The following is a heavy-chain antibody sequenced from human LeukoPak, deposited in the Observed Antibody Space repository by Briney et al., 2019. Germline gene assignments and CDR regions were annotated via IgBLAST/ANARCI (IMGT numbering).Heavy chain of an antibody. CDR3: ARDGGTDTHDWYFDL. CDR2: MNPNSGNT. J-gene: IGHJ2*01. Sequence: ASVKVSCKASGYTFASYDINWVRQATGQGLEWMGWMNPNSGNTGYAQKFQGRVTITMNTSISTAYMELSSLTSEDTAVYYCARDGGTDTHDWYFDLWGRGTQVTVSS. V-gene: IGHV1-8*03. D-gene: IGHD3-16*01. CDR1: GYTFASYD.